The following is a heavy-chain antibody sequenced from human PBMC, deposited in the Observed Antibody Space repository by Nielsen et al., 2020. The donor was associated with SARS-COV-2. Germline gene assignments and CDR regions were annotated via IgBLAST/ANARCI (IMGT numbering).Heavy chain of an antibody. Sequence: GSLRLSCAASGFTVSSNYMSWVRQAPGKGLEWVSVIYSGGSTYYADSVKGRFTISRDNSKNTLYLQMNSLRAEDTAVYYCARVSGYYYYGMDVWGQGTTVTVSS. V-gene: IGHV3-53*01. J-gene: IGHJ6*02. CDR3: ARVSGYYYYGMDV. CDR2: IYSGGST. CDR1: GFTVSSNY.